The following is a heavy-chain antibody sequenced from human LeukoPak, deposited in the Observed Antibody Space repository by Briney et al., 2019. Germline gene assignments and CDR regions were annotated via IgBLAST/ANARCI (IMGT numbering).Heavy chain of an antibody. J-gene: IGHJ4*02. Sequence: ASVKVSCKASGYTFTGYYMHWVRQAPGQGLEWMGWINPNSGGTNYAQKFQGRVTMTRDTSISTAYMELSRLRSDDTAVYYCARANRITMIVVGFDYWGQGTLVTVSS. CDR3: ARANRITMIVVGFDY. CDR2: INPNSGGT. V-gene: IGHV1-2*02. CDR1: GYTFTGYY. D-gene: IGHD3-22*01.